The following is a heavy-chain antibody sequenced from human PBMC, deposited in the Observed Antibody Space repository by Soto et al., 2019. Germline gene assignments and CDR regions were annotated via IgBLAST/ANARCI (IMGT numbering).Heavy chain of an antibody. J-gene: IGHJ4*02. CDR1: GYTFTSYA. CDR2: INAGNGNT. D-gene: IGHD4-17*01. V-gene: IGHV1-3*01. CDR3: ARVFSPTVTTVYFDY. Sequence: QVQLVQSGAEVKKPGASVKVSCKASGYTFTSYAMHWVRQAPGQRLEWMGWINAGNGNTKYSQKFQGRVTITRDTSASTAHMELSSLRSEDTAVYYCARVFSPTVTTVYFDYWGQGTLVTVSS.